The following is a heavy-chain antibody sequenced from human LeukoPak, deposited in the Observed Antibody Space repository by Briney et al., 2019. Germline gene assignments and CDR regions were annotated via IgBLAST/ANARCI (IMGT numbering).Heavy chain of an antibody. J-gene: IGHJ3*02. CDR1: GFTFSSYV. Sequence: GRSLRLSCAASGFTFSSYVMHWVRQAPGKGLEWVALISYDGSNKYYADSVKGRFTISRDNSKNTPYLQMNSLRAEDTAVYYCARDRFWAAGGDAFDIWGQGTMVTVSS. CDR3: ARDRFWAAGGDAFDI. D-gene: IGHD6-13*01. V-gene: IGHV3-30*14. CDR2: ISYDGSNK.